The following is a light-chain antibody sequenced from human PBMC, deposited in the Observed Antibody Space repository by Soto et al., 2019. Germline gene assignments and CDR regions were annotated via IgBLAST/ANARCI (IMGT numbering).Light chain of an antibody. CDR3: QSYDSSLSVLYV. J-gene: IGLJ1*01. CDR1: RSNIGAGYD. Sequence: QSVLTQPPSVSGAPGQRVTISCTGSRSNIGAGYDVHWYQQLPGTAPKLLIHGDSNRPSGVPDRFSGSKSGTSASLAITGLQAEDEADYYCQSYDSSLSVLYVFGTVTKVTVL. V-gene: IGLV1-40*01. CDR2: GDS.